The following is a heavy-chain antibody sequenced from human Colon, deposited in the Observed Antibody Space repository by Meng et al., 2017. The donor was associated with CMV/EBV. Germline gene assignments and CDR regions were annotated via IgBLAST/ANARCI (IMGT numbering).Heavy chain of an antibody. CDR1: GYTFTSYD. V-gene: IGHV1-8*01. CDR2: MNPNSGNT. Sequence: ASVNVSCKASGYTFTSYDINWVRQATGQGLEWMGWMNPNSGNTGYAQKFQGRVTMTRNTSISTAYMELSSLRSEDTAVYYCARVEIVVVPAAIRLPDYWGQGTLVTVSS. CDR3: ARVEIVVVPAAIRLPDY. D-gene: IGHD2-2*03. J-gene: IGHJ4*02.